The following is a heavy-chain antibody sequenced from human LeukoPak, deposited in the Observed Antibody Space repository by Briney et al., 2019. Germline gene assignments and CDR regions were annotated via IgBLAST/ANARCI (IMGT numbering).Heavy chain of an antibody. V-gene: IGHV4-4*02. Sequence: SETPSLTCTVSGGSISSGTWWNWVRQPPGKGLEWIGEIYHDETTNYSPSLKSRVTISVDKSKNLFSLKLSAVTAADTAIYYCARADTSGTSSSDAFDIWGQGTMVAVSS. D-gene: IGHD3-10*01. J-gene: IGHJ3*02. CDR1: GGSISSGTW. CDR2: IYHDETT. CDR3: ARADTSGTSSSDAFDI.